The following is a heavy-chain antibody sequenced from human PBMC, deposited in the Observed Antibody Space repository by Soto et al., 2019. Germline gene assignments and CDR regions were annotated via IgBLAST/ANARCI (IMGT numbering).Heavy chain of an antibody. V-gene: IGHV1-46*01. CDR3: ARWGAVGVAGSAAFDM. CDR2: INPGSGAA. J-gene: IGHJ3*02. CDR1: GYTVTTHY. Sequence: QVQLVQSGAEVKKPGASVKISCTASGYTVTTHYMHWVRQAPGRGLEWMGAINPGSGAAKYTQTFRARVTMTRDTSTNTVYMEMSALSSEDTAVFYWARWGAVGVAGSAAFDMWGQGTMVTVSS. D-gene: IGHD3-3*01.